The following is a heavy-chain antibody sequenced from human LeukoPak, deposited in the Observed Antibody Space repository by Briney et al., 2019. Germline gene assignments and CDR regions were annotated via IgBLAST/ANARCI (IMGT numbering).Heavy chain of an antibody. Sequence: SETLSLTCTVSGGSISSFSCYWGWIRQPPGKGLEWIGSIYYSGSTYYNPSLKSRVTISVDTSKNQFSLKLTSVTAADTAVYYCARKDGRGYYFDYWGQGTLVTVSS. CDR3: ARKDGRGYYFDY. D-gene: IGHD5-24*01. CDR2: IYYSGST. CDR1: GGSISSFSCY. J-gene: IGHJ4*02. V-gene: IGHV4-39*01.